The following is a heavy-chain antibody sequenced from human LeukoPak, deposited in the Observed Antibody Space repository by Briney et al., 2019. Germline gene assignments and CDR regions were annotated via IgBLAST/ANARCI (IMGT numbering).Heavy chain of an antibody. CDR3: AKDVVGQQWPENY. Sequence: GGSLRLSCAASGFTFSSYGMHWVRQAPGKDLEWVAFIRYDGSNKYYADSVKGRFTISRDNSKNTLYLQMNSLRAEDTAVYFCAKDVVGQQWPENYWGQGTLVTVSS. CDR1: GFTFSSYG. CDR2: IRYDGSNK. V-gene: IGHV3-30*02. J-gene: IGHJ4*02. D-gene: IGHD6-19*01.